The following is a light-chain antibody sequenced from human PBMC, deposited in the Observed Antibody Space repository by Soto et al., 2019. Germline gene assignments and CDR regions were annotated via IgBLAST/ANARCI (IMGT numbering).Light chain of an antibody. V-gene: IGLV2-14*01. CDR1: SGDVGTYNY. CDR2: EVS. CDR3: SSYTSSSTLV. Sequence: QSALTQPASVSGSPGQWITISGTGTSGDVGTYNYVSWYQQHPGKAPKLMVFEVSNRPSGVSNRFSGSKSVNTASLTISGLQAEDEADYYCSSYTSSSTLVFGGGTKVTVL. J-gene: IGLJ3*02.